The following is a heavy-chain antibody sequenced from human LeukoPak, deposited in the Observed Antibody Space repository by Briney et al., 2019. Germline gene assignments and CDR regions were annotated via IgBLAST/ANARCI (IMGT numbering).Heavy chain of an antibody. CDR2: IYYSGST. D-gene: IGHD4-17*01. CDR3: ARGSYGGSYGDYYFDY. CDR1: GGSISSGDYY. J-gene: IGHJ4*02. Sequence: KPSETLSLTCTVSGGSISSGDYYWSWIRQPPGKSLEWIGYIYYSGSTYYNPSLKSRVTISVDTSKNQFSLKLSSVTAADTAVYYCARGSYGGSYGDYYFDYWGQGTLVTVSS. V-gene: IGHV4-30-4*01.